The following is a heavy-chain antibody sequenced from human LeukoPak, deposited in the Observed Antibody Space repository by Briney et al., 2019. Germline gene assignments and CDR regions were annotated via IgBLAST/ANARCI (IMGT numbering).Heavy chain of an antibody. V-gene: IGHV4-34*01. Sequence: SETLSLTCAVYGGSFSGYYWSWIRQPPGKGLEWIGEINHSGSTNHNPSLKSRVTISVDTSKNQFSLKLSSVTAADTAVYYCARGAPAYDAFDIWGEGTMVTVSS. CDR1: GGSFSGYY. CDR3: ARGAPAYDAFDI. D-gene: IGHD2-21*01. J-gene: IGHJ3*02. CDR2: INHSGST.